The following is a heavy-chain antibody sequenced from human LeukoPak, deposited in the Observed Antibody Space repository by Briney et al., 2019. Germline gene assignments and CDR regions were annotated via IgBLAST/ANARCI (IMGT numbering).Heavy chain of an antibody. V-gene: IGHV1-69*04. J-gene: IGHJ4*02. CDR3: ATEPSRSYSFDHLDF. D-gene: IGHD5-12*01. Sequence: ASVKVSCKTSGGTFNNYAISWVRQAPGQGLEWMGRMVPMFGIRNYPQTFRGRVNITADKATNTVYMELRSLRAEDTAIYYCATEPSRSYSFDHLDFWGLGTPVTVSS. CDR1: GGTFNNYA. CDR2: MVPMFGIR.